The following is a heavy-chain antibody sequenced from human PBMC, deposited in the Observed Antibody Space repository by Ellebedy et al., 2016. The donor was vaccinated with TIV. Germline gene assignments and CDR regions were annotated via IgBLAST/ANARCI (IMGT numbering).Heavy chain of an antibody. CDR3: ASGHRGISFGI. CDR2: IRPDGIDK. D-gene: IGHD3-16*01. J-gene: IGHJ3*02. V-gene: IGHV3-7*03. CDR1: GFTFSDHW. Sequence: GESLKISCAASGFTFSDHWMSWVRQAPGKGPEWVANIRPDGIDKNYVDSVRGRFTISRDNAGNLLYLQMNSLRAEDTAVYYCASGHRGISFGIWGQGTMVTVSS.